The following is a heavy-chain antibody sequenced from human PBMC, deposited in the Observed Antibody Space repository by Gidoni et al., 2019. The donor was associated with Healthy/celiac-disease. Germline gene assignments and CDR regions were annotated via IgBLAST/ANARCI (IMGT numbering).Heavy chain of an antibody. CDR2: IRGSGGST. CDR1: GFTFSSSA. CDR3: AKSPYCGGDCYSWYFDL. D-gene: IGHD2-21*02. J-gene: IGHJ2*01. V-gene: IGHV3-23*01. Sequence: VQLLESGGGLVQPGGSLRLSCAASGFTFSSSAMSWVRQAPGKGLEWVSAIRGSGGSTYYADSVKGRFTISRDNSKNTLYLQMNSLRAEDTAVYYCAKSPYCGGDCYSWYFDLWGRGTLVTVSS.